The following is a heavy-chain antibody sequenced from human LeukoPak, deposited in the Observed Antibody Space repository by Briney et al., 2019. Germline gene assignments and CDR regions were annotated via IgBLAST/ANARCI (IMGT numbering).Heavy chain of an antibody. Sequence: PGGSLRLSCTASGFTFGDYAMSWFRQAPGKGLEWVGFISSKAYGGTTEYAASVKGRFTISRDDSKSIAYLQMNSLKTEDTAVYYCTRGPYYQLLFGWFDPWGQGTLVTVSS. D-gene: IGHD2-2*01. V-gene: IGHV3-49*03. CDR2: ISSKAYGGTT. CDR1: GFTFGDYA. CDR3: TRGPYYQLLFGWFDP. J-gene: IGHJ5*02.